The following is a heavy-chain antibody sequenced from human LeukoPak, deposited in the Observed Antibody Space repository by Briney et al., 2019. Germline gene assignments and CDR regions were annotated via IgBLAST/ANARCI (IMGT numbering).Heavy chain of an antibody. CDR1: GLTLSSYA. CDR3: ARGGTYTANTLNEY. V-gene: IGHV3-64*01. J-gene: IGHJ4*02. CDR2: ISSDGGST. Sequence: GGSLRLSCAASGLTLSSYAMHWVRQAPGKGLEYVSGISSDGGSTYYANSVKGRFTISRDNSRSTLYLQMGSLRFEDMGVYYCARGGTYTANTLNEYWGQGTLVTVSS. D-gene: IGHD3-16*01.